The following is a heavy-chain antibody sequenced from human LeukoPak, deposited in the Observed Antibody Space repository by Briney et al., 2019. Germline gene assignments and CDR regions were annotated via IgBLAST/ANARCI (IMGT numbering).Heavy chain of an antibody. D-gene: IGHD2-2*02. V-gene: IGHV3-21*01. J-gene: IGHJ4*02. CDR1: GFTFSSYS. CDR3: ARDSTGYCSSTSCYTFDY. Sequence: PGGSLRLSCAASGFTFSSYSMNWVRQAPGKGLEWVSSISSSGSYIYYADSVKGRFTISRDNAKNSLYLQMNSLRAEDTAVYYCARDSTGYCSSTSCYTFDYWGQGTLVTVSS. CDR2: ISSSGSYI.